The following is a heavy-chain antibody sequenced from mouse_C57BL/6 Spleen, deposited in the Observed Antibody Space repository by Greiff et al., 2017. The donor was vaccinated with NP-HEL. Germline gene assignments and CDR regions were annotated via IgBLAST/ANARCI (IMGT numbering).Heavy chain of an antibody. J-gene: IGHJ4*01. CDR3: TRSYGYYAMDY. V-gene: IGHV1-15*01. D-gene: IGHD1-2*01. CDR1: GYTFTDYE. CDR2: IDPETGGT. Sequence: VQLQQSGAELVRPGASVTLSCKASGYTFTDYEMHWVKQTPVHGLEWIGAIDPETGGTAYNQKFKGKAILTADKSSSTAYMELSSLTSEDSAVYYCTRSYGYYAMDYWGQGTSVTVSS.